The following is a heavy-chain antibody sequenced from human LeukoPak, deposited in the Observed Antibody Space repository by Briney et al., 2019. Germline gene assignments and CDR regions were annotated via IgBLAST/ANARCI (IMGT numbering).Heavy chain of an antibody. CDR2: IIGGGGST. D-gene: IGHD2-8*02. CDR3: ARAWSRVDAFDI. CDR1: GFPFSSHG. Sequence: GGSLRLSCAASGFPFSSHGMSWVRQAPGKGLEWVSGIIGGGGSTYYADSVKGRFTISGDNSRNTLFLQMNSLRAEDTAVYYCARAWSRVDAFDIWGQGTMVTVSS. J-gene: IGHJ3*02. V-gene: IGHV3-23*01.